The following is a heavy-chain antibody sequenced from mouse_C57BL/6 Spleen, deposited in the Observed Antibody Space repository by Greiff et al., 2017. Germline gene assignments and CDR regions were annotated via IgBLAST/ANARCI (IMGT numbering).Heavy chain of an antibody. CDR1: GFTFSSYT. V-gene: IGHV5-9*01. D-gene: IGHD4-1*01. CDR3: ARQLGRWYFDV. J-gene: IGHJ1*03. Sequence: EVQGVESGGGLVKPGGSLKLSCAASGFTFSSYTMSWVRQTPEKRLEWVATISGGGGNTYYPDSVKGRFTISRDNAKNTLYQQMSSLRSEDTALYYCARQLGRWYFDVWGTGTTVTVSS. CDR2: ISGGGGNT.